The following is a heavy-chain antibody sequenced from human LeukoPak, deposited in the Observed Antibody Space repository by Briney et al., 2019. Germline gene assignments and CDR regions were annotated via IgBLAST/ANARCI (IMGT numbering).Heavy chain of an antibody. V-gene: IGHV4-34*01. CDR3: ASRSGSYYNDY. D-gene: IGHD3-10*01. J-gene: IGHJ4*02. Sequence: SETLSLTCAVYGGSFSGYYWSWIRQPPGKGREWIGEINHSGSTNYNPSLKSRVPISVDTSKNQFSLKLSSVTAADTAVYYCASRSGSYYNDYWGQGTLVTVSS. CDR2: INHSGST. CDR1: GGSFSGYY.